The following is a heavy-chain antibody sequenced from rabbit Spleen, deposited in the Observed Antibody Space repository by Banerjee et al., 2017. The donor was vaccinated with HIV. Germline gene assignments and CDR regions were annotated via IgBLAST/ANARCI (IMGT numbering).Heavy chain of an antibody. J-gene: IGHJ4*01. CDR1: GFDVSAYG. CDR2: IEPIFGNT. D-gene: IGHD2-1*01. Sequence: QEQLVESGGGLVQPGGSLKLSCKASGFDVSAYGVRWVRQAPGKGLEWIGYIEPIFGNTYYANWVNGRFTISSHNAQNTLYLQLSSLTVADTATYFCVRDQAGDADYGPYYLNLWGPGTLVTVS. CDR3: VRDQAGDADYGPYYLNL. V-gene: IGHV1S47*01.